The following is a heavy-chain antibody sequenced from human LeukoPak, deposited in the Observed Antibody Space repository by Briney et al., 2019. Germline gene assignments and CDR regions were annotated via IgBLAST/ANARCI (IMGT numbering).Heavy chain of an antibody. CDR3: ARRHTTKWYHWFDP. Sequence: GGSLRLSCAASGFTFDDYGMSWVRQAPGKGLEWVSDINWNGGSTDYADSVNGRFTISRDNAKNSLYLHMSSLRDEDTAFYYCARRHTTKWYHWFDPWGQGTLVIVSS. D-gene: IGHD3-16*02. CDR2: INWNGGST. J-gene: IGHJ5*02. CDR1: GFTFDDYG. V-gene: IGHV3-20*04.